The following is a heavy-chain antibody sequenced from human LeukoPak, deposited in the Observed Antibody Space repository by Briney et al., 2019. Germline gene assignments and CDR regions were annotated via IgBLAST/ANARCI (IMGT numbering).Heavy chain of an antibody. Sequence: GGCLRLSCATSGFTFSSYWMSWVRQAPGKGLEWVANINQDGSQKNYVDSVKGRFTISRDNAKNSLYLQMNSLRAEDTAVYYCARLSPHWGQGALVTVSS. CDR1: GFTFSSYW. CDR2: INQDGSQK. J-gene: IGHJ4*02. V-gene: IGHV3-7*01. CDR3: ARLSPH.